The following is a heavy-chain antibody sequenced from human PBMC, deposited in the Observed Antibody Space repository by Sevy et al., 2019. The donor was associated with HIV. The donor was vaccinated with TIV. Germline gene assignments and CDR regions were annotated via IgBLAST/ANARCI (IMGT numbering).Heavy chain of an antibody. CDR3: ARERIAVAGTMYYYGMDV. V-gene: IGHV1-69*13. J-gene: IGHJ6*02. CDR2: IIPIFGTA. Sequence: ASVKVSCKASGGTFSSYAIGWVRQAPGQGLEWMGGIIPIFGTANYAQKFQGRVTITADESTSTAYMELSSLRSEDTAVYYCARERIAVAGTMYYYGMDVWGQGTTVTVSS. D-gene: IGHD6-19*01. CDR1: GGTFSSYA.